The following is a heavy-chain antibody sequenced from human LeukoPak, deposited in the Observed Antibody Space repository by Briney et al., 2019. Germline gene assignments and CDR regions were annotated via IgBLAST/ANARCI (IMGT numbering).Heavy chain of an antibody. Sequence: GGSLRLSCAASGFIFNTNAMTWVRQAPGKGLGWFSTFTGSDGSTFYANSVKGRFTISRDNAKNTLYLQMNSLRAEDTAVYYCARKGQGSNWAAEYFQNWGQGTLVTVSS. D-gene: IGHD6-13*01. CDR2: FTGSDGST. CDR1: GFIFNTNA. V-gene: IGHV3-23*01. J-gene: IGHJ1*01. CDR3: ARKGQGSNWAAEYFQN.